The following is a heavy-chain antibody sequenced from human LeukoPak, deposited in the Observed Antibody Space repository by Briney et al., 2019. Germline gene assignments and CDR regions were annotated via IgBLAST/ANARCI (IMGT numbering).Heavy chain of an antibody. CDR2: INHNSGGT. CDR1: GYTFTGYY. CDR3: ARDFRLPRPGYYYGMDV. D-gene: IGHD6-6*01. Sequence: ASVKVSCKGSGYTFTGYYMHGVRQAPGQGGEGMGWINHNSGGTNYAQKFQGRVTMTTDTSISTAYMELSRLRSDDTAVYYCARDFRLPRPGYYYGMDVWGQGTTVTVSS. V-gene: IGHV1-2*02. J-gene: IGHJ6*02.